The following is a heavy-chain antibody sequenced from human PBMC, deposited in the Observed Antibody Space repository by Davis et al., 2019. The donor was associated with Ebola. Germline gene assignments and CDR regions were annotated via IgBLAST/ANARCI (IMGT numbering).Heavy chain of an antibody. D-gene: IGHD5-24*01. CDR2: ISYSGNT. CDR3: VRGSDAYKTGY. V-gene: IGHV4-59*01. Sequence: SETLSLTCSVSGGSISNYYWSWIRQPPGKGLEWIGYISYSGNTNYNPSLKSRVTISIDTSKNQFSLEVRSVTAADTAFYYCVRGSDAYKTGYWGQGTLVTVSS. J-gene: IGHJ4*02. CDR1: GGSISNYY.